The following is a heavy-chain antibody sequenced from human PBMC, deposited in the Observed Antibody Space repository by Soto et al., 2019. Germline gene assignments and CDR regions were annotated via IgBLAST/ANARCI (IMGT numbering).Heavy chain of an antibody. CDR1: GYTFSNYG. Sequence: ASVKVSCKTSGYTFSNYGINCVRQAPGQGLEWMGWISGYNGNTNYAQTVQGRVTMTTDTSTGTVYMELRSLKSDDTAIYYCSRFIMVGGWFDPNYYHGMDVWGQGTTVTVS. CDR2: ISGYNGNT. J-gene: IGHJ6*02. CDR3: SRFIMVGGWFDPNYYHGMDV. D-gene: IGHD6-19*01. V-gene: IGHV1-18*01.